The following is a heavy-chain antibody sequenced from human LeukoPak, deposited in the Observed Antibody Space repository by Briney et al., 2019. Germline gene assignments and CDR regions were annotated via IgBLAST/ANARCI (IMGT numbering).Heavy chain of an antibody. D-gene: IGHD6-19*01. CDR2: ISGSGDST. V-gene: IGHV3-23*01. J-gene: IGHJ6*03. CDR3: AKRGMAVAGKTDYYYYYYMDV. Sequence: PGGSLRLSCAASGFTFSNYAMRWVRQAPGKGLEWVSGISGSGDSTYYADSVKGRFTISRDNSKNTLYLQMNSLRAEDTAVYYCAKRGMAVAGKTDYYYYYYMDVWGKGTTVTVSS. CDR1: GFTFSNYA.